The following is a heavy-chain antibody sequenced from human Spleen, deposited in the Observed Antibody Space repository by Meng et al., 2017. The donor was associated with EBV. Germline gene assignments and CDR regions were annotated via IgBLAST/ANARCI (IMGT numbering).Heavy chain of an antibody. J-gene: IGHJ4*02. V-gene: IGHV4-39*01. CDR3: ARARACSSISCYGSHYDFDY. CDR1: CGSIRSSSLY. CDR2: SFYRWNT. Sequence: LQVRVGCPEHVEASDTLSLTLTGLCGSIRSSSLYWGWIRQLPEKGLEWIGSSFYRWNTYYNPSLESRITISGETSKNQFSLNLRSVTAADTAVYYCARARACSSISCYGSHYDFDYWGQGTLVTVSS. D-gene: IGHD2-2*01.